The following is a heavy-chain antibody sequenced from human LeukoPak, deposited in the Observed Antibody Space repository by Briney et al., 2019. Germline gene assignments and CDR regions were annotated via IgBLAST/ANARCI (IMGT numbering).Heavy chain of an antibody. CDR2: INPNSGGT. V-gene: IGHV1-2*02. CDR3: ARDRDYSKLDYYYYMDV. D-gene: IGHD4-11*01. J-gene: IGHJ6*03. CDR1: GYTFTGYY. Sequence: ASVKVSCKASGYTFTGYYMHWVRQAPGQGLEWMGWINPNSGGTNYAQKFQGRVTMTRDSSISTAYMELSRLRSDDTAVYYCARDRDYSKLDYYYYMDVWGKGTTVTVSS.